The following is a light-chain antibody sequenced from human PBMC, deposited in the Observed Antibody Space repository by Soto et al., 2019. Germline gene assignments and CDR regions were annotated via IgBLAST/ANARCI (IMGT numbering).Light chain of an antibody. CDR1: SSNIGSNF. CDR3: EAWDDSLSGYV. J-gene: IGLJ1*01. V-gene: IGLV1-47*02. CDR2: YDD. Sequence: QSVLTQPPSASGTPGQRVTISCSGSSSNIGSNFVYWYHQLPGTALKLLINYDDQRPSGCPDRFSGSKSGTSASLAVSGRRSEDEAHYYCEAWDDSLSGYVFGTGNKLTV.